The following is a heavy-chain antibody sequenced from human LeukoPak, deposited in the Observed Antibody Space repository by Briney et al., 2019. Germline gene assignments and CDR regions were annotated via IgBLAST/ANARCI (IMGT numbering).Heavy chain of an antibody. CDR1: GGSFSGYY. D-gene: IGHD6-19*01. CDR3: ARTYSSGWLPFDY. V-gene: IGHV4-34*01. Sequence: SETLSLTCAVYGGSFSGYYWSWIRQPPGKGLEWIGEINHSGSTYYNPSLKSRVTISVDTSKNQFSLKLSSVTAADTAVYYCARTYSSGWLPFDYWGQGTLVTVSS. CDR2: INHSGST. J-gene: IGHJ4*02.